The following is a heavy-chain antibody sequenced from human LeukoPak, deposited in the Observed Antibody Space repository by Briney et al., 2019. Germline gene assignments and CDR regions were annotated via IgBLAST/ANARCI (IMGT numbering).Heavy chain of an antibody. CDR1: GFTFSSYS. D-gene: IGHD1-26*01. Sequence: GGSLRLSCAASGFTFSSYSMNWVRQAPGKGLEWVSYISSSGSTIYYADSVKGRFTISRDNAKNSLYLQMNSLRAEDTAVYYCARDFPPDSGSYYGGGWFDPWGQGTLVTVSS. CDR2: ISSSGSTI. V-gene: IGHV3-48*04. CDR3: ARDFPPDSGSYYGGGWFDP. J-gene: IGHJ5*02.